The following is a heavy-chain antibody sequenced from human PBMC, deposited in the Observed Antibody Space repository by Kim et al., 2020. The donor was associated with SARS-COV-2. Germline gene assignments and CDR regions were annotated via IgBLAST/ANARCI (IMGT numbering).Heavy chain of an antibody. CDR2: WNSDNI. V-gene: IGHV3-9*01. Sequence: WNSDNIGYADSVKGRFTISRDDAKSSLYLQMNSLRTEDTAFYYCAKDSGPWGQGTLVTVSS. CDR3: AKDSGP. J-gene: IGHJ5*02.